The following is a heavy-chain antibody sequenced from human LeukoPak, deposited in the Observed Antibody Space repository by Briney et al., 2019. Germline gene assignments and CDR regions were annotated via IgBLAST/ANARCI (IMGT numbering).Heavy chain of an antibody. CDR1: GYIFTNYG. CDR3: ARDLGPPRGYSYGPPDY. CDR2: ISGYNDNA. J-gene: IGHJ4*02. D-gene: IGHD5-18*01. Sequence: ASVKVSCKASGYIFTNYGISWVRQAPGQGLEWVGWISGYNDNAHYAQKLQGRVTMTTDTSTSTAYMELRSLRSDDTAVYYCARDLGPPRGYSYGPPDYWGQGTLVTVSS. V-gene: IGHV1-18*01.